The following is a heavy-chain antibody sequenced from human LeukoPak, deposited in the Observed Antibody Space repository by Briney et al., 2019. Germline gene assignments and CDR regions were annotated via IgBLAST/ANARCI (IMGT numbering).Heavy chain of an antibody. CDR3: AKDTGIAVAGTDSFDY. Sequence: GGSLRLSCAASGFTFSSYAMSWVRQAPGKGLEWVSAISGSGGSTYYADSVKGRFTISRDNSKNTLYLQMNSLRAEDTAVYYCAKDTGIAVAGTDSFDYWGQGTLVTVSS. CDR2: ISGSGGST. D-gene: IGHD6-19*01. CDR1: GFTFSSYA. V-gene: IGHV3-23*01. J-gene: IGHJ4*02.